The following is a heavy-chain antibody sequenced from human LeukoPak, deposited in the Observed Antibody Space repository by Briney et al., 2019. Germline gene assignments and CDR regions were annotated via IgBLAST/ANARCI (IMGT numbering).Heavy chain of an antibody. J-gene: IGHJ4*02. CDR3: ARDFPDNALFDL. Sequence: TGGCLRLSCEVSGFTFTDYSMHWVRQAPGKGLEWVSSITSTSRTIFYADSVEGRFPISRDNAKTTVSLEMNRLRTEDAAIYYCARDFPDNALFDLWGQGTLVSVS. D-gene: IGHD2-8*01. V-gene: IGHV3-69-1*02. CDR1: GFTFTDYS. CDR2: ITSTSRTI.